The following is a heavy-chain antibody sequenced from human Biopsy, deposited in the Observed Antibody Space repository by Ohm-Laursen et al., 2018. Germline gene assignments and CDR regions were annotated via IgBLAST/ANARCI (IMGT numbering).Heavy chain of an antibody. CDR3: ASYGVGGGSYRFFY. D-gene: IGHD1-26*01. J-gene: IGHJ4*02. Sequence: ASVKVSCKAPGGTFSNYGVNWVRQAPGQGLEWLGGNIPILGTGNYAQKFQGRVTITAAESTSTANMELSSLRSDDTAVYYCASYGVGGGSYRFFYWGQGSLVIVSS. CDR1: GGTFSNYG. CDR2: NIPILGTG. V-gene: IGHV1-69*13.